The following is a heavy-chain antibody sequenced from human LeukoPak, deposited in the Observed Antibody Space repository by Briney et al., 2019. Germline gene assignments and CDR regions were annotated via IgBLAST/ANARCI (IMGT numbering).Heavy chain of an antibody. CDR3: ARDPLYSSSWYVVPDY. CDR1: GYTFTDYY. Sequence: ASVKVSCKASGYTFTDYYMHWVRQAPGQGLEWMGWINPNSGGTNYAQKFQGRVTMTRDTSISTAYMELRSLRSDDTAVYYCARDPLYSSSWYVVPDYWGQGTLVTVSS. V-gene: IGHV1-2*02. D-gene: IGHD6-13*01. CDR2: INPNSGGT. J-gene: IGHJ4*02.